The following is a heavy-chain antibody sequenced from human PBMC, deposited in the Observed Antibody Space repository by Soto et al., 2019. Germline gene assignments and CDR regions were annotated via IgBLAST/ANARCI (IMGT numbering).Heavy chain of an antibody. Sequence: GGSLRLSCGASGFTFSNYVMGWVRQAPGKGLEWVSGISGNGDTTNYADSVKGRFTISRDNSKNTVYLQMNRLRAECTALYYCAKGRLIRRFVSLGQGTLVTVSS. CDR2: ISGNGDTT. D-gene: IGHD3-16*01. J-gene: IGHJ4*02. CDR1: GFTFSNYV. V-gene: IGHV3-23*01. CDR3: AKGRLIRRFVS.